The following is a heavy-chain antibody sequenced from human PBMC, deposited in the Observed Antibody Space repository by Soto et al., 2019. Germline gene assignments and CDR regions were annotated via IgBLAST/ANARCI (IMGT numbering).Heavy chain of an antibody. J-gene: IGHJ6*03. CDR2: INHSGST. CDR1: GGSFSGYY. D-gene: IGHD4-17*01. V-gene: IGHV4-34*01. Sequence: HSETLSLTCAVSGGSFSGYYWSWIRPPPGKGLEWIGEINHSGSTNYNPSLKSRVTISVDTSKNQFSLKLSSVTAADTAVYYCARGTVTSHYYYYYYMDVWGKGTTVTVSS. CDR3: ARGTVTSHYYYYYYMDV.